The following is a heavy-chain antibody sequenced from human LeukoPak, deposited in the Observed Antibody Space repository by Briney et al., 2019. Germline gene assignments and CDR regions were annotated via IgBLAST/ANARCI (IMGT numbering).Heavy chain of an antibody. V-gene: IGHV4-38-2*02. Sequence: SETLSLTCTVSGYSISSGYYWGWIRQPPGKGLEWIGSIYHSGSTYYNPSLKSRVTISVDTSKNQFSLKLSSVTAADTAVYYCAREPSTYYYGSGSYYGDAFDIWGQGTMVTVSS. CDR2: IYHSGST. D-gene: IGHD3-10*01. CDR3: AREPSTYYYGSGSYYGDAFDI. CDR1: GYSISSGYY. J-gene: IGHJ3*02.